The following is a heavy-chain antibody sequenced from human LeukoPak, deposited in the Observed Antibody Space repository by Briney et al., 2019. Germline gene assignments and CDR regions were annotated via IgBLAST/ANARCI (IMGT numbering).Heavy chain of an antibody. CDR2: IYSGGST. J-gene: IGHJ4*02. D-gene: IGHD3-22*01. CDR1: GFSVSSNY. Sequence: GGSLRLSCAASGFSVSSNYMSWVRQAPGKGLEWVSVIYSGGSTYYADSVKGRFTISRDNSKNTLYLQMNSLRAEDTAVYYCARWGSLGDSSGYYDYWVQGTLVTVSS. CDR3: ARWGSLGDSSGYYDY. V-gene: IGHV3-66*02.